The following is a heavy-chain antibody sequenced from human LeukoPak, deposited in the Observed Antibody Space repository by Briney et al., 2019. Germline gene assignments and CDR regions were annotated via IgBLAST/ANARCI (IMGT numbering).Heavy chain of an antibody. V-gene: IGHV3-23*01. CDR1: GFTFSSYA. CDR3: ARSGYDILTGYYNY. CDR2: ISGSGGST. Sequence: AGSLRLSCAASGFTFSSYAMSWVRQAPGKGLEWVSAISGSGGSTYYADSVKGRFTISRDNSKNTLYLQMNSLRAEDTAVYYCARSGYDILTGYYNYWGQGTLVTVSS. D-gene: IGHD3-9*01. J-gene: IGHJ4*02.